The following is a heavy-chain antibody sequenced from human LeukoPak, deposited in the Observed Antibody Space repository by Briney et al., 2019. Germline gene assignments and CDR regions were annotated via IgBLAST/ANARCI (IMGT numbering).Heavy chain of an antibody. J-gene: IGHJ4*02. CDR3: ARGSRGYSYG. Sequence: PSETLSLTCTVSGGSISSYYWSWIRQPPGKGLEWIGYISYSGSTNYNPSLKSRVTISVDTSKNQFSLKLSSVTAADTAVYYCARGSRGYSYGWGQGTLVTVSS. CDR2: ISYSGST. D-gene: IGHD5-18*01. V-gene: IGHV4-59*01. CDR1: GGSISSYY.